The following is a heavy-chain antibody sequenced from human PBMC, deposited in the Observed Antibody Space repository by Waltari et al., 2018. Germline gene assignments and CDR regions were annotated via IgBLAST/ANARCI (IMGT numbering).Heavy chain of an antibody. CDR1: GGTFSSYA. J-gene: IGHJ6*02. V-gene: IGHV1-69*12. CDR2: IIPIFGTA. CDR3: ARGIVGATGHYYGMDV. D-gene: IGHD1-26*01. Sequence: QAQLVQSGAEVKKPGSSVKVSCKASGGTFSSYAISWVRQAPGQRLEWMGGIIPIFGTANYAQKFQGRVTITADESTSTAYMELSSLRSEDTAVYYCARGIVGATGHYYGMDVWGQGTTVTVSS.